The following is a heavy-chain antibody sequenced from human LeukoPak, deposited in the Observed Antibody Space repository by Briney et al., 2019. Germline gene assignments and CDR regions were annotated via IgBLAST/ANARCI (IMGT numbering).Heavy chain of an antibody. J-gene: IGHJ3*02. CDR3: AKEASAARRAFDI. Sequence: GGSLRLSCAASGFTFSSYGMHWVRQAPGKGLEWVAVISYDGSNKYYADSVKGRFTISRDNSKNTLYLQMNNLRAEDTAVYYCAKEASAARRAFDIWGQGTMVTVSS. D-gene: IGHD6-6*01. V-gene: IGHV3-30*18. CDR1: GFTFSSYG. CDR2: ISYDGSNK.